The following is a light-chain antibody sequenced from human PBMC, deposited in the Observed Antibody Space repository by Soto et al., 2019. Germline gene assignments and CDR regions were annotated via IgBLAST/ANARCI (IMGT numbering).Light chain of an antibody. J-gene: IGLJ1*01. V-gene: IGLV2-14*01. CDR2: GVS. CDR1: SSDVGGYNY. Sequence: QSELKQPASVSGSPGQSITISCTGTSSDVGGYNYVSWYQQYPGKAPKLMIYGVSNRPSGVSNRFSGSKFGNTASLTISGLKVDDVSDYYCQSHDSSPSGFVFGTDTKATVL. CDR3: QSHDSSPSGFV.